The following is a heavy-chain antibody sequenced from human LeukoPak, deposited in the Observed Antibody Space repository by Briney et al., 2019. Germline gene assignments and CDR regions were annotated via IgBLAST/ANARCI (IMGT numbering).Heavy chain of an antibody. CDR3: ARGLVVAAKATQTLEYYFDY. CDR2: IGTAGDT. CDR1: GFTFSSYG. J-gene: IGHJ4*02. Sequence: PGRSLRLSCAASGFTFSSYGMHWVRQAPGKGLEWVSAIGTAGDTYYPGSVKGRFTISRENAKNSLYLQMNSLRAGDTAVYYCARGLVVAAKATQTLEYYFDYWGQGTLVTVSS. D-gene: IGHD2-15*01. V-gene: IGHV3-13*01.